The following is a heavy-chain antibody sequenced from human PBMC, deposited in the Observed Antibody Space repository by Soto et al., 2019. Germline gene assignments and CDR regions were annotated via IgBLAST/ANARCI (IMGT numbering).Heavy chain of an antibody. CDR3: ARPSALLWFGAPPYYGMAV. D-gene: IGHD3-10*01. V-gene: IGHV3-30-3*01. CDR2: ISYDGSNK. CDR1: GFTFSSYA. J-gene: IGHJ6*02. Sequence: GGSLRLSCVASGFTFSSYAMHWVRQAPGKGLEWVAVISYDGSNKYYADSVKGRFTISRDNSKNTLYLQMNSLSAEDTAVYYCARPSALLWFGAPPYYGMAVWGQGTTVTVSS.